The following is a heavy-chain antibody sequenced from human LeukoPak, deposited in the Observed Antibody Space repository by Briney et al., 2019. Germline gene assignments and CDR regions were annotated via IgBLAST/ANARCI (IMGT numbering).Heavy chain of an antibody. Sequence: PSETLSLSCTVSGGSISPYYWGWIRQPPGKGLEWIVYIHSTGTNNYRPALKGRFSLAIETSNNQFSLNLTGVTTADTAVYSCARGTDSHDVLTEYFSLNNWFDPWGQGALVTVSS. J-gene: IGHJ5*02. V-gene: IGHV4-59*01. CDR3: ARGTDSHDVLTEYFSLNNWFDP. D-gene: IGHD3-9*01. CDR1: GGSISPYY. CDR2: IHSTGTN.